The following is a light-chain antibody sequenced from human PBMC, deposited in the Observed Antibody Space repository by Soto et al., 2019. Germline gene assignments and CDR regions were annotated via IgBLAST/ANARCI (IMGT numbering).Light chain of an antibody. J-gene: IGKJ3*01. CDR1: QGIRNF. V-gene: IGKV1-27*01. Sequence: DIQMTQSPTSLSASVGDRVTITCQASQGIRNFVAWYQHKPGKAPKLLSYAASTLQSGVPSRFSGSGSGTDFTLTINSLQPEDVATYACQKYSSVPVFGPGTKVEIK. CDR3: QKYSSVPV. CDR2: AAS.